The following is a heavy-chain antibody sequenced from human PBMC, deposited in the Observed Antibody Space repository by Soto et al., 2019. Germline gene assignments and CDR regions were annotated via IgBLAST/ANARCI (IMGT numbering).Heavy chain of an antibody. J-gene: IGHJ3*02. CDR1: GGTFSSYA. CDR2: IIPIFGTA. D-gene: IGHD6-19*01. Sequence: ASVKVSCKASGGTFSSYAISWVRQAPGQGLEWMGGIIPIFGTANYAQKFQGRVTITADESTSTANMELSSLRSEDTAVYYCARSEGVAGPNGAFDIWGQGTMVTVSS. CDR3: ARSEGVAGPNGAFDI. V-gene: IGHV1-69*13.